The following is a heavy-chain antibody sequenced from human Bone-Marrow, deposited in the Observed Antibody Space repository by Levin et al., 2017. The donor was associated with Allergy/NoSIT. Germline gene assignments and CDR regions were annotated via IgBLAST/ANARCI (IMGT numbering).Heavy chain of an antibody. V-gene: IGHV3-30-3*01. CDR2: TSYDGTNT. J-gene: IGHJ3*02. CDR1: GFTFRHYA. CDR3: ARGRTSSWYDAFDI. D-gene: IGHD6-13*01. Sequence: PGGSLRLSCVASGFTFRHYAFHWVRQAPGKGLEWVSTTSYDGTNTFYAESVKGRFTISRDNSKSTLYLEMSTLRSEDTAMYYCARGRTSSWYDAFDIWGQGTMVSVSS.